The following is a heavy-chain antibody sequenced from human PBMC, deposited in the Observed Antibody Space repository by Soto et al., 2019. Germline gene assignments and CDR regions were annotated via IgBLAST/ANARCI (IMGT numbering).Heavy chain of an antibody. Sequence: GGSLRLSCAASGFTFSSYAMHWVRQAPGKGLEGVAVISYDGSNKYYADSVKGRFTISRDNSKNTLYLQMNSLRAEDTAVYYCASIRVAGPYFDYWGQGTLVTVSS. CDR3: ASIRVAGPYFDY. V-gene: IGHV3-30-3*01. D-gene: IGHD6-19*01. CDR2: ISYDGSNK. J-gene: IGHJ4*02. CDR1: GFTFSSYA.